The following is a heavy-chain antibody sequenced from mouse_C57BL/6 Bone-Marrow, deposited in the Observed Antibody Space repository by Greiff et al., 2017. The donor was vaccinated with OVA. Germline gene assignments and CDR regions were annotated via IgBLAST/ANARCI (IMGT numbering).Heavy chain of an antibody. Sequence: QVTLKVSGPGILQPSQTLSLTCSFSGFSLSTSGMGVSWIRQPSGKGLEWLAHIYWGDDKRYNPSLKSRLTISKDTSRNQVFLKITSVDTADTATYYCARRVDYGAYFDYWGQGTTLTVSS. CDR1: GFSLSTSGMG. CDR2: IYWGDDK. CDR3: ARRVDYGAYFDY. V-gene: IGHV8-12*01. J-gene: IGHJ2*01. D-gene: IGHD2-4*01.